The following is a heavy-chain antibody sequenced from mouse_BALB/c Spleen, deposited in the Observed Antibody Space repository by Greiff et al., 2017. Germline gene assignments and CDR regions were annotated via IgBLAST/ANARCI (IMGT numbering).Heavy chain of an antibody. CDR1: GFAFSSYD. CDR3: ASLLTGMFAY. CDR2: ISSGGGST. J-gene: IGHJ3*01. D-gene: IGHD4-1*01. Sequence: EVHLVESGGGLVKPGGSLKLSCAASGFAFSSYDMSWVRQTPEKRLEWVAYISSGGGSTYYPDTVKGRFTISRDNAKNTLYLQMSSLKSEDTAMYYCASLLTGMFAYWGQGTLVTVSA. V-gene: IGHV5-12-1*01.